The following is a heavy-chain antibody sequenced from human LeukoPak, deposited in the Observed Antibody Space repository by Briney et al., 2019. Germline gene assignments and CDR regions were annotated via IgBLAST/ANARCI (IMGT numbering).Heavy chain of an antibody. V-gene: IGHV3-23*01. CDR1: GFTVSSNS. CDR2: ISGSGGST. J-gene: IGHJ4*02. D-gene: IGHD3-9*01. CDR3: ARASRLTGSHTPFDY. Sequence: TGGSLRLSCTVSGFTVSSNSMSWVRQAPGKGLEWVSAISGSGGSTYYADSVKGRFTISRDNSKNTPYLQMNSLRAEDTAVYYCARASRLTGSHTPFDYWGQGTLVTVSS.